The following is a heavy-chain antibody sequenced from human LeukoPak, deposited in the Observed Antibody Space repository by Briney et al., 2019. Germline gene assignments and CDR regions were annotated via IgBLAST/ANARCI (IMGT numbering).Heavy chain of an antibody. V-gene: IGHV4-38-2*01. CDR1: GYSINSGYF. CDR2: MYHSGST. J-gene: IGHJ4*02. Sequence: SETLSLTCAVSGYSINSGYFWGWIRQPPGKGLEYIGSMYHSGSTYHNPSLKSRVTISVDTYKNQFSLKLTSVTAADTAVYYCARHRLFDSSGYYYDFDYWGQGTLVTVSS. D-gene: IGHD3-22*01. CDR3: ARHRLFDSSGYYYDFDY.